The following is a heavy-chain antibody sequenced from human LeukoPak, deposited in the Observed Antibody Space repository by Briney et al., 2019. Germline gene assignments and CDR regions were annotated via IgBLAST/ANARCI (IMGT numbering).Heavy chain of an antibody. D-gene: IGHD1-26*01. CDR1: GGSISSSSYY. V-gene: IGHV4-39*01. J-gene: IGHJ4*02. CDR2: IYYSGST. Sequence: SETLSLTCTVSGGSISSSSYYWGWIRQPPGKGLEWIGSIYYSGSTYYNPSLKSRVTISVDTSKNQFSLKLSSVTAADTAVYYCARRAEGATFDYWGQGTLVTVSS. CDR3: ARRAEGATFDY.